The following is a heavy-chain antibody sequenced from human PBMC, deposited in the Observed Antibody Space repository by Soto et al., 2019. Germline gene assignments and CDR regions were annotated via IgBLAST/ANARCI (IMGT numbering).Heavy chain of an antibody. D-gene: IGHD3-10*01. V-gene: IGHV1-18*01. CDR3: ATDRGGLGNFDY. Sequence: ASVKVSCKASGYTFTSYGISWVRQAPGQGLEWMGWISGHNGVTNFAQKFQGGVTMTTDTSTGTAYMELRSLRSDDTAVYYCATDRGGLGNFDYWGQGTLVTVSS. J-gene: IGHJ4*02. CDR1: GYTFTSYG. CDR2: ISGHNGVT.